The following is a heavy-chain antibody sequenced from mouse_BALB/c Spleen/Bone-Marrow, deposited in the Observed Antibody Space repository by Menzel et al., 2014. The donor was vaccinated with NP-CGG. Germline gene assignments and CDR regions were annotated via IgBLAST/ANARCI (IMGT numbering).Heavy chain of an antibody. J-gene: IGHJ2*01. V-gene: IGHV1-9*01. CDR1: GYTFSSYW. D-gene: IGHD1-1*01. CDR3: ARSDYGD. Sequence: VKVVESGAELMKPGASVKISCKATGYTFSSYWIEWVKQRPGHGLEWIGETLPGSGSTNYNEKFMGKATFTADTSSNTAYMQLSSLTSEDSAVYSCARSDYGDWGQGTTLTVSS. CDR2: TLPGSGST.